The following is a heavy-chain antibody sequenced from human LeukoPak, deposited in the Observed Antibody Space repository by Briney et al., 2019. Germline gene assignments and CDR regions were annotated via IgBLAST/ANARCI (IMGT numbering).Heavy chain of an antibody. V-gene: IGHV3-23*01. CDR1: GITFSNSA. CDR2: ISSSSSTI. Sequence: GGSLRLSCVPSGITFSNSALSWVRQAPGKGLEWVSYISSSSSTIYYADSVKGRFTISRDNSKNTLYLQMNSLRAEDTAVYYCAKTGEYYFDYWGQGTLVTVSS. J-gene: IGHJ4*02. CDR3: AKTGEYYFDY.